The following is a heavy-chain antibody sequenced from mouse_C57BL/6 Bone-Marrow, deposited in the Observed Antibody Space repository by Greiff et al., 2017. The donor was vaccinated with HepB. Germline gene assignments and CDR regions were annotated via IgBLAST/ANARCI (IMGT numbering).Heavy chain of an antibody. CDR2: IYPGSGNT. Sequence: VQLQQSGAELVRPGASVKLSCKASGYTFTDYYINWVKQRPGQGLEWIARIYPGSGNTYYNEKFKGKATLTAEKSSSTAYMQLSSLTSEDSAVYFCARRGSPFDYWGQGTTLTVSS. CDR1: GYTFTDYY. V-gene: IGHV1-76*01. J-gene: IGHJ2*01. CDR3: ARRGSPFDY. D-gene: IGHD1-1*01.